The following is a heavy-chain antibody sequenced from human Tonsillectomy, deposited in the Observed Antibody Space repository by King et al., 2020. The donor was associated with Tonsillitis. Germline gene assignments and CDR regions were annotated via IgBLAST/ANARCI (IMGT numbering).Heavy chain of an antibody. D-gene: IGHD3-22*01. Sequence: QLQESGPGLVKPSETLSLTCTVSGGSISSYYWSWIRQPPGKGLEWVGYIYYSGSTNYNPSLKSRVTISVDTSKNQFSLKLGSVTAADTAVYYCAREYYDSTSIWGQGTMVTVSS. CDR3: AREYYDSTSI. CDR2: IYYSGST. J-gene: IGHJ3*02. CDR1: GGSISSYY. V-gene: IGHV4-59*01.